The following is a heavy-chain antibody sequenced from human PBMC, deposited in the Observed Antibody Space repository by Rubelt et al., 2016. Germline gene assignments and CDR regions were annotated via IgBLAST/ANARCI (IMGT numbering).Heavy chain of an antibody. D-gene: IGHD3-22*01. CDR2: IIPILGIA. V-gene: IGHV1-69*04. CDR3: ARDRLLGDSSGADAFDI. Sequence: QVQLVQSGAEVKKPGSSVKVSCKASGGTFSSYAISWVRQAPGQGLEWMGRIIPILGIANYAQKFKGRVTITADKSTSTAYMELGDLRSEDTAVYCCARDRLLGDSSGADAFDIWGQGTMVTIS. J-gene: IGHJ3*02. CDR1: GGTFSSYA.